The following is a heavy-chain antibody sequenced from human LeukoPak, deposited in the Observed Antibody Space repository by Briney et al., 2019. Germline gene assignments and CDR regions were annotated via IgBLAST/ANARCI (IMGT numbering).Heavy chain of an antibody. CDR3: ARESREWELLPFGY. V-gene: IGHV3-11*01. Sequence: PGGSLRLSCEASGFIFSDYWMTWVRQTPGKGLEWVSYISSRASTIYYADSVKGRFTISRDNAKNSLYLQMNSLRAEDTAVYYCARESREWELLPFGYWGQGTLVTVSS. CDR1: GFIFSDYW. D-gene: IGHD1-26*01. J-gene: IGHJ4*02. CDR2: ISSRASTI.